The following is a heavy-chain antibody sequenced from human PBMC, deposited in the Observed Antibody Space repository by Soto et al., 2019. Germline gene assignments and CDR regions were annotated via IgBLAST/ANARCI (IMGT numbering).Heavy chain of an antibody. J-gene: IGHJ4*02. CDR3: ASQVEMATITFDY. D-gene: IGHD5-12*01. Sequence: SETLSLTCTVSGGSISSDSYYWGWIRQSPEKGLEWIASISYSGSTYYNPTLKSRLIISVDTSKSQFSLKLSSVTAADTAVYYCASQVEMATITFDYWGQGTLVTVSS. CDR2: ISYSGST. V-gene: IGHV4-39*01. CDR1: GGSISSDSYY.